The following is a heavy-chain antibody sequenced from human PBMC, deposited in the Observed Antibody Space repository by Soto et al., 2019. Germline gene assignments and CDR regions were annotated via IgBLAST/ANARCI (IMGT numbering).Heavy chain of an antibody. Sequence: QVQLVESGGGVVQPGRSLRLSCAASGFTFSSYGMHWVRQAPGKGLEWVAVIWYDGSNKYYADSVRGRFTISRDNSKSTLYLQMNSLRAEDTAVYYCARDLWGALDYWGQGTLVTVSS. CDR1: GFTFSSYG. J-gene: IGHJ4*02. CDR3: ARDLWGALDY. D-gene: IGHD2-21*01. CDR2: IWYDGSNK. V-gene: IGHV3-33*01.